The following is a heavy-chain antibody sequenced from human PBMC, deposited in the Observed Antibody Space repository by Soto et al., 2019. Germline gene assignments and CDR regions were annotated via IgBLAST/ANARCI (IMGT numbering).Heavy chain of an antibody. CDR1: GGSISSYY. CDR3: ARYYDFWSGYYYFDY. Sequence: SETLSVTCTVSGGSISSYYWSWIRQPPGKGLEWIGYIYYSGSTNYNPSLKSRVTISVDTSKNQFSLKLSSVTAADTAVYYCARYYDFWSGYYYFDYWGQGTLVTVSS. J-gene: IGHJ4*02. V-gene: IGHV4-59*01. CDR2: IYYSGST. D-gene: IGHD3-3*01.